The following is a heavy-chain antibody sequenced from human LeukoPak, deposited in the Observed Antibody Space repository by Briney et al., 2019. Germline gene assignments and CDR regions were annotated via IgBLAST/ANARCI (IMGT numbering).Heavy chain of an antibody. D-gene: IGHD3-3*01. CDR1: GYTFTSYY. CDR2: INPSGGST. V-gene: IGHV1-46*01. Sequence: ASVKVSCKASGYTFTSYYMHWVRQAPGQGLEWMGIINPSGGSTSYTQKFQGRVTMTRDTSTSTVYMELSSRRSEDTAVYYCARDLTIYESAYAFDIWVQGTMVTVSS. J-gene: IGHJ3*02. CDR3: ARDLTIYESAYAFDI.